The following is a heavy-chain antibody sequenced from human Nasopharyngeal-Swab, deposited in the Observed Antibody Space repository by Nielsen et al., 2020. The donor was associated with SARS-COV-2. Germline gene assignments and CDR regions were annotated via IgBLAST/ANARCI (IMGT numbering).Heavy chain of an antibody. Sequence: SVKVSCKASGYTFTGYYMHWVRQAPGQGLEWMGGIIPIFGTANYAQKFQGRVTITADESTSTAYMELSSLRSEDTAVYYCARTSVTAVAGPGGYYFDYWGQGTLVTVSS. D-gene: IGHD6-19*01. V-gene: IGHV1-69*13. CDR2: IIPIFGTA. CDR1: GYTFTGYY. CDR3: ARTSVTAVAGPGGYYFDY. J-gene: IGHJ4*02.